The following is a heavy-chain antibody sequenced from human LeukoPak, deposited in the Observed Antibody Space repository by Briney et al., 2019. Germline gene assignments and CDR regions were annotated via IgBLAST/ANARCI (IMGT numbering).Heavy chain of an antibody. CDR2: INAGNGNT. J-gene: IGHJ2*01. D-gene: IGHD6-13*01. CDR1: GYTFTSYA. Sequence: ASVKVSCKASGYTFTSYAMHWVRQAPGQRLEWMGWINAGNGNTKYSQKFQGRVTITRDTSASTAYMELSSLRSEDTAVYYCARVGYSSSWYDWYLDLWGRGTLVTVSS. CDR3: ARVGYSSSWYDWYLDL. V-gene: IGHV1-3*01.